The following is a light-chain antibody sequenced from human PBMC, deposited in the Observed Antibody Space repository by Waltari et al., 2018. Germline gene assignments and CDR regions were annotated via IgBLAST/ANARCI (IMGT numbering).Light chain of an antibody. CDR2: GTK. Sequence: DIPMTQSPSSLSASVGDKVTITCRASQTIKTYVNCYQPKAGQAPKVLIYGTKSVANGVPLRFGGSGSGTDFSLTISGLEPEDFATYYCQQGDGPPLTFGQGTKVEVK. CDR3: QQGDGPPLT. CDR1: QTIKTY. J-gene: IGKJ1*01. V-gene: IGKV1-39*01.